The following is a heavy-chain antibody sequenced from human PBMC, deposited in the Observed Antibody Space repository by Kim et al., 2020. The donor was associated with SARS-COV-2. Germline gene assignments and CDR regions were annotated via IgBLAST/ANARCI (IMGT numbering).Heavy chain of an antibody. V-gene: IGHV4-59*13. Sequence: SETLSLTCTVSGGSISSYYWSWIRQPPGKGLEWIGYIYYSGSTNYNPSLKSRVTISVDTSKNQFSLKLSSVTAADTAVYYCATVRAAAGSPGGGMDVWGEGTTVTVSS. CDR2: IYYSGST. CDR1: GGSISSYY. J-gene: IGHJ6*04. D-gene: IGHD6-13*01. CDR3: ATVRAAAGSPGGGMDV.